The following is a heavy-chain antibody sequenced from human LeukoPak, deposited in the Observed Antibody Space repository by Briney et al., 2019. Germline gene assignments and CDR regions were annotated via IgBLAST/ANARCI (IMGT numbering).Heavy chain of an antibody. CDR2: IIPILGIA. Sequence: SVKVSCKASGGTFSSYAISWVRQAPGQGLEWMGRIIPILGIANYAQKFQGRVTITADKSTSTAYMELSSLRSEDTAVYYCARAGSIAAAEDWGQGTLVTVSS. CDR3: ARAGSIAAAED. D-gene: IGHD6-13*01. V-gene: IGHV1-69*04. J-gene: IGHJ4*02. CDR1: GGTFSSYA.